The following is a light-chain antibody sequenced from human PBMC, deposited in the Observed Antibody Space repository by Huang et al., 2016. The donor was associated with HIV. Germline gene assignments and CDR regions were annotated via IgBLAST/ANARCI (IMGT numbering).Light chain of an antibody. V-gene: IGKV3-15*01. CDR2: GAA. CDR3: QQYNNWPKVFT. Sequence: EIVMTQSPATLSVSPGERATLSCRASQSVSSNLAWYQQNPGQAPSLLIYGAATRATGSPARFSGSGSGTEVTLTISSLQSEDFAVYYCQQYNNWPKVFTFGPGTKVDIK. J-gene: IGKJ3*01. CDR1: QSVSSN.